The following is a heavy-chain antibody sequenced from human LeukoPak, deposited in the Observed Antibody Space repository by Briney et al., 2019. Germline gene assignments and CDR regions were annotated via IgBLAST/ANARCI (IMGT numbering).Heavy chain of an antibody. J-gene: IGHJ4*02. Sequence: ASVKVSCKASGYTFTSYYMHWVRQAPGQGLEWMGIINPSGGSTSYAQKFQGRVTMTRDTSTSTVYMELSSLRSEDTAVYYCATAPYYYDSSGYPIDYWGQGPLVTVSS. CDR3: ATAPYYYDSSGYPIDY. CDR2: INPSGGST. D-gene: IGHD3-22*01. V-gene: IGHV1-46*01. CDR1: GYTFTSYY.